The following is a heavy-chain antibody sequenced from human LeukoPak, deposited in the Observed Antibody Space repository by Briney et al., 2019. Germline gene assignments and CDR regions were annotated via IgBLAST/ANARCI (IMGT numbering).Heavy chain of an antibody. J-gene: IGHJ4*02. CDR3: ARVSGYSGTWYVDY. V-gene: IGHV3-66*01. D-gene: IGHD6-13*01. CDR2: IYSGGST. Sequence: GGSLRLACAASGFTFSSYSMNWVRQAPGKGLEWVSVIYSGGSTYYADSVKGRFTMSRDNSKNTLYLQMNSLRADDTAVYYCARVSGYSGTWYVDYWGQGTLVTVSS. CDR1: GFTFSSYS.